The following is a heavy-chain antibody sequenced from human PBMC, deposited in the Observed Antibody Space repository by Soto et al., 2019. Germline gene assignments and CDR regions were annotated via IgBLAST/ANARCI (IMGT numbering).Heavy chain of an antibody. V-gene: IGHV3-53*01. J-gene: IGHJ2*01. CDR2: IYSGGAT. Sequence: EVRLAESGGGLIQPGGSLRLSCAASGFTVTNKYMTWVRQAPGKGLEWVSIIYSGGATSYADSVKGRFTISRDNSKDILYLQMNSLRAEDTAVYYCARVDYGDYGWYFDLWGRGTLVTVSS. CDR3: ARVDYGDYGWYFDL. CDR1: GFTVTNKY. D-gene: IGHD4-17*01.